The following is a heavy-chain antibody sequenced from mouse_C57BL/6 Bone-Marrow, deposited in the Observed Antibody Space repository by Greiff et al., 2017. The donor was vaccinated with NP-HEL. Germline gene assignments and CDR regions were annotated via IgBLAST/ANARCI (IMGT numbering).Heavy chain of an antibody. V-gene: IGHV5-12*01. CDR3: ARSSGSSPAWFAY. Sequence: EVQLVESGGGLVQPGGSLKLSCAASGFTFSDYYMYWVRQTPEKRLEWVAYISNGGGSTYYPDTVKGRFTISRDNAKNTLYLQMSRLKSEDTAMYYCARSSGSSPAWFAYWGQGTLVTVSA. D-gene: IGHD1-1*01. J-gene: IGHJ3*01. CDR2: ISNGGGST. CDR1: GFTFSDYY.